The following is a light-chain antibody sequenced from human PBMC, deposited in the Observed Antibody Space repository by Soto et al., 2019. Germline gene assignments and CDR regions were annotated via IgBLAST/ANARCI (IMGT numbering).Light chain of an antibody. Sequence: MFTQSAGALSLSQGEGATLSCRASQSVGGTFLAWYQQKGGQAPRLLIHGASNRATGIPDRFSGSGSGTDFTLTISRLEPEDFAVYYCQQYGGPPRPFGQGTMV. V-gene: IGKV3-20*01. J-gene: IGKJ1*01. CDR1: QSVGGTF. CDR2: GAS. CDR3: QQYGGPPRP.